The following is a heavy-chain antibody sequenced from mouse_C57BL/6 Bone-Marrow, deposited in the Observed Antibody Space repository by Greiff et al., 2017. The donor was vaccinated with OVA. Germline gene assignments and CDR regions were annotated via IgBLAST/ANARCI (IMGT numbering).Heavy chain of an antibody. CDR3: ARGELGPFYY. D-gene: IGHD4-1*01. Sequence: VQLQQPGAELVKPGASVKLSCKASGYTFTSYWMQWVKQRPGQGLEWIGEIDPSDSYTNYNQKFKGKATLTVDTSSSTAYMQLSSLTSEDSAVYYCARGELGPFYYWGQGTTLTVSS. CDR2: IDPSDSYT. V-gene: IGHV1-50*01. CDR1: GYTFTSYW. J-gene: IGHJ2*01.